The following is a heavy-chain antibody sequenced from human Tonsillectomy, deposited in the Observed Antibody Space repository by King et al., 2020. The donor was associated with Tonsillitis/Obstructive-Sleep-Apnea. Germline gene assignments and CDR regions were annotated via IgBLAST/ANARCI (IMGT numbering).Heavy chain of an antibody. CDR3: ARDSNYYDSSGYPDDAFDI. CDR2: ISSNGGST. CDR1: GFTFSSYA. J-gene: IGHJ3*02. V-gene: IGHV3-64*01. D-gene: IGHD3-22*01. Sequence: VQLVESGGGLVQPGGSLRLSCAASGFTFSSYAMHWVRQATGKGLEYVSAISSNGGSTYYANSVKGRFTISRDNSKNTLYLQMGSLRAEDMAVYYCARDSNYYDSSGYPDDAFDIWGQGTMVTVSS.